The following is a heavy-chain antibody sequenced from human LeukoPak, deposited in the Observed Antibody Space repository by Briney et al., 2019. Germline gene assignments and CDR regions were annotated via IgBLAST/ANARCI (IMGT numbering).Heavy chain of an antibody. CDR1: GGSVSRSDSY. D-gene: IGHD3-22*01. CDR3: AGRRYYDSSGYLE. V-gene: IGHV4-39*01. CDR2: IYYSGRT. Sequence: SETLCLTCTIFGGSVSRSDSYWDWIRQPPGKGLEWIGTIYYSGRTYYSPSLKSRVTLSVDMSNNQFSLTLSSVTAADTALYFCAGRRYYDSSGYLEWGQGTLVTVSS. J-gene: IGHJ1*01.